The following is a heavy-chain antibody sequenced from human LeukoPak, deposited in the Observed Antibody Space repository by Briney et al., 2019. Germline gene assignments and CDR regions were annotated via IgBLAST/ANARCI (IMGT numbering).Heavy chain of an antibody. Sequence: SETLSLTCTVSGGFISSYYWSWIRQPPGKGLEWIGYIYYSGSTNYNPSLKSRVTISVDTSKNQFSLKLSSVTAADTAVYYCARDPSSSWYQGYYYYGMDVWGQGTTVTASS. CDR1: GGFISSYY. J-gene: IGHJ6*02. D-gene: IGHD6-13*01. CDR3: ARDPSSSWYQGYYYYGMDV. V-gene: IGHV4-59*01. CDR2: IYYSGST.